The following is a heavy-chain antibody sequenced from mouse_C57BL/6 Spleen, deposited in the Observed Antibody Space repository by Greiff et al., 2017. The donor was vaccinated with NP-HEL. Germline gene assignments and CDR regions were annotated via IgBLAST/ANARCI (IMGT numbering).Heavy chain of an antibody. D-gene: IGHD1-1*01. V-gene: IGHV5-16*01. CDR2: INYDGSST. Sequence: EVMLVESEGGLVQPGSSMKLSCTASGFTFSDYYMAWVRQVPEKGLEWVANINYDGSSTYYLDSLKSRFIISTDNAKNILYLQMSSLKSEDTSTYYCARDVSSWGYFDVWGTGTTVTVSS. J-gene: IGHJ1*03. CDR1: GFTFSDYY. CDR3: ARDVSSWGYFDV.